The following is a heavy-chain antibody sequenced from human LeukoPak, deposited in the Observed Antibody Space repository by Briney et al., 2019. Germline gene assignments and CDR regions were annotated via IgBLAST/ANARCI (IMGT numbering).Heavy chain of an antibody. J-gene: IGHJ6*02. D-gene: IGHD2-2*01. Sequence: GRSLRLSCAASGFTFSSYAMHWVRQAPGKGLEWVAVISYDGSNKYYADSVKGRFTISRDNSKNTLYLQMNSLRAKDTAVYYCARDLCSSTSCYGANYYYYGMDVWGQGTTVTVSS. CDR2: ISYDGSNK. CDR1: GFTFSSYA. V-gene: IGHV3-30*04. CDR3: ARDLCSSTSCYGANYYYYGMDV.